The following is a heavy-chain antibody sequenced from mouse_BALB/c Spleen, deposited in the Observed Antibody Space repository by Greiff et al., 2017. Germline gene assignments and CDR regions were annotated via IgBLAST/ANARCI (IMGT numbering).Heavy chain of an antibody. J-gene: IGHJ3*01. V-gene: IGHV1-5*01. Sequence: EVQLQQSGAELVKPGASVKMSCKASGYTFTSYWMHWVKQRPGQGLEWIGAIYPGNSDTSYNQKFKGKAKLTAVTSTSTAYMELSSLTNEDSAVYYCTRKYGNYPAWFAYWGQGTLVTVSA. D-gene: IGHD2-10*02. CDR2: IYPGNSDT. CDR1: GYTFTSYW. CDR3: TRKYGNYPAWFAY.